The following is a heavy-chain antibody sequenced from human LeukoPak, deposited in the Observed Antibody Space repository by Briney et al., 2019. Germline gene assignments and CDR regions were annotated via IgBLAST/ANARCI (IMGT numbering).Heavy chain of an antibody. Sequence: PSETLSLTCTVAGGSIRSFYWNWIRQPAGKGLEWIGRIDKTGSTNYNPFLKSRVTVSVDTSKNQFSLKLNSVTAADTAVYFCAGDRYWYFDLWGPGTLVTVSS. CDR2: IDKTGST. CDR3: AGDRYWYFDL. CDR1: GGSIRSFY. J-gene: IGHJ2*01. V-gene: IGHV4-4*07.